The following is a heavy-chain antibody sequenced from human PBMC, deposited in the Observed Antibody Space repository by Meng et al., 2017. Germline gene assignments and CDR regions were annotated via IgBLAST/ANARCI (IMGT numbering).Heavy chain of an antibody. CDR1: GGSFSDYY. J-gene: IGHJ4*02. D-gene: IGHD4-11*01. CDR3: ARGPTTMAHDFDY. Sequence: LQQVGAGLLKPSGTLSLTCVVSGGSFSDYYWSWIRQPPGKGLEWIGEINHSGSTNYNPSLESRATISVDTSQNNLSLKLSSVTAADSAVYYCARGPTTMAHDFDYWGQGTLVTVSS. CDR2: INHSGST. V-gene: IGHV4-34*01.